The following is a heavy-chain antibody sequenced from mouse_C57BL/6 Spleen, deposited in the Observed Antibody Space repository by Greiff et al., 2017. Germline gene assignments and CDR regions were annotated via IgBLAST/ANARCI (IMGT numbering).Heavy chain of an antibody. CDR1: GFTFSSYA. D-gene: IGHD3-1*01. Sequence: DVKLVESGGGLVKPGGSLKLSCAASGFTFSSYAMSWVRQTPEKRLEWVATISDGGSYTYYPDNVKGRFTISRDNAKNNLYLQMSHLKSEDTAMYYCARDSTARYYFDYWGQGTTLTVSS. CDR2: ISDGGSYT. CDR3: ARDSTARYYFDY. V-gene: IGHV5-4*01. J-gene: IGHJ2*01.